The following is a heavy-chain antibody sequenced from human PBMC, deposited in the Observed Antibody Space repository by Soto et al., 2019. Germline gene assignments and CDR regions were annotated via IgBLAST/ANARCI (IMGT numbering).Heavy chain of an antibody. V-gene: IGHV1-69*01. J-gene: IGHJ6*02. CDR2: IVPIFGTA. CDR1: GGTFSSYA. Sequence: QVQLVQSGAEVKKPGSSVKVSCKASGGTFSSYAISWVRQAPGQGLEWMGRIVPIFGTANYAQKFQGRVTITADESTSTAYMELSSLRSEDTAVYYCATDFYCSSTSCYTSGGDYYSGMDVWGQGTTVTVSS. D-gene: IGHD2-2*02. CDR3: ATDFYCSSTSCYTSGGDYYSGMDV.